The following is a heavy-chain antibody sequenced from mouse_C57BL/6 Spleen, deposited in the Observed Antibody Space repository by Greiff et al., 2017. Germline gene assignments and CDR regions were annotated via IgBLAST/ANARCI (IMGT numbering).Heavy chain of an antibody. D-gene: IGHD1-1*01. J-gene: IGHJ4*01. CDR3: ARGIYYGSSFYAMDY. V-gene: IGHV1-80*01. CDR2: IYPGDGDT. Sequence: QVQLQQSGAELVKPGASVKISCKASGYAFSSYWMNWVKQRPGKGLEWIGQIYPGDGDTNYNGKFKGKATLTADKSSSTAYMQISSLTSEDSAVYFCARGIYYGSSFYAMDYWGQGTSVTVSS. CDR1: GYAFSSYW.